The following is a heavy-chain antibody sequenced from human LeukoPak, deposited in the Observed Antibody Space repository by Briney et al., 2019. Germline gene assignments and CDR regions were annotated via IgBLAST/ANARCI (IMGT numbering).Heavy chain of an antibody. CDR3: ARERYRYYFDY. D-gene: IGHD2-15*01. J-gene: IGHJ4*02. CDR1: GFTFSSYS. CDR2: ISSSGSTI. Sequence: PGGSLRLSCAASGFTFSSYSMNWVRQAPGKGLEWVSYISSSGSTIYYADSVKGRFTISRDNAKNSLYLQMNSLRAEDTAVYYCARERYRYYFDYWGQGTLVTVSS. V-gene: IGHV3-48*04.